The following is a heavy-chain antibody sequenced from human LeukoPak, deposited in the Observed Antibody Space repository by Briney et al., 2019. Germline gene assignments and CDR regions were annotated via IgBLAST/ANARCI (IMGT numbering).Heavy chain of an antibody. D-gene: IGHD4-23*01. J-gene: IGHJ3*01. CDR1: GFSFSNYG. CDR2: MQYDGSVE. Sequence: PGGSLRLSCAASGFSFSNYGVHWVRQAPGKGLEWVTFMQYDGSVEFYADSLKGRFTISRDNAKKSLYLQMNSLRAEDTAVYYCARLRNVGGNPHPFNVWGQGTTVTVSS. V-gene: IGHV3-30*02. CDR3: ARLRNVGGNPHPFNV.